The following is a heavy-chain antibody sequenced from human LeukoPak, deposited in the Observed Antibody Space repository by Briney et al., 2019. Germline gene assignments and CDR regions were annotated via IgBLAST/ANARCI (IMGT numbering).Heavy chain of an antibody. J-gene: IGHJ4*02. Sequence: GGSLRLSCAASGFTFSSYSMNWVRQAPGKGLEWVSSISSSSRYIYYADSVKGRFTISRDNAKNSLYLQMNSLRAEDTAVYYCARDFYCDSSGYVALYYFDYWGQGTLVTVSS. CDR3: ARDFYCDSSGYVALYYFDY. D-gene: IGHD3-22*01. CDR1: GFTFSSYS. CDR2: ISSSSRYI. V-gene: IGHV3-21*01.